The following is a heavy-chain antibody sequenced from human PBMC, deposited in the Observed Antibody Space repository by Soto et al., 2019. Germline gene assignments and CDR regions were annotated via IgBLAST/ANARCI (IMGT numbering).Heavy chain of an antibody. CDR2: IYYSGNT. J-gene: IGHJ4*02. CDR1: GRSTSRDNY. Sequence: SETLSLTCTVSGRSTSRDNYWSWIRQPPGKGLEWIGHIYYSGNTDYNPSLKSRLAISIDTSKNQFSLKLSSVTAADTAVYFCAREGGESSDGLYYFDSWGQGALVTVSS. V-gene: IGHV4-30-4*01. D-gene: IGHD3-16*01. CDR3: AREGGESSDGLYYFDS.